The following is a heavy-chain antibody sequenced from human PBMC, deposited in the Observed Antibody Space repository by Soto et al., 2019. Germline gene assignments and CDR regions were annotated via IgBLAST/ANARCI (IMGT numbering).Heavy chain of an antibody. D-gene: IGHD1-7*01. CDR3: ARGGITGTTSLDY. CDR1: GGSFSGYY. CDR2: INHSGST. Sequence: PSETLSLTCAVYGGSFSGYYWSWIRQPPGKGLEWIGEINHSGSTNYNPSLKSRVTISVDTSKNQFSLKLSSVTAADTAVYYCARGGITGTTSLDYWGQGTLVTVSS. V-gene: IGHV4-34*01. J-gene: IGHJ4*02.